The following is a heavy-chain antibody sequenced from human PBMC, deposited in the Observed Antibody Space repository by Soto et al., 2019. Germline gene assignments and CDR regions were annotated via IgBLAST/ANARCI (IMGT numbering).Heavy chain of an antibody. J-gene: IGHJ4*02. CDR2: IHWDDIE. Sequence: QITLKEPGPPLVKPTQTLTLTCTFSGFSVSTSGVGVGWIRQPPGKALEWLALIHWDDIERYSPSLKSRLTITKDTAKNQVVLTMTNMDPGDTATYYCAHRRIYSGHSYWGQGTLVTVSS. CDR3: AHRRIYSGHSY. D-gene: IGHD5-12*01. V-gene: IGHV2-5*02. CDR1: GFSVSTSGVG.